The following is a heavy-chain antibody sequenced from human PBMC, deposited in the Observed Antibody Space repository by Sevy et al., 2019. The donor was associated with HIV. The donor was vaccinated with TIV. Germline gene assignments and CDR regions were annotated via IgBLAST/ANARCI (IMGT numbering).Heavy chain of an antibody. CDR3: ARGSGNGGPREAFDI. Sequence: GGSLRLSCAASGFTVSSNYMSWVRQALGKGLEWVSVIYSGGSTYYADSVKGRFTISRDNSKNTLYLQMNSLRAEDTAVYYCARGSGNGGPREAFDIWGQGTMVTVSS. D-gene: IGHD3-10*01. CDR2: IYSGGST. V-gene: IGHV3-53*01. J-gene: IGHJ3*02. CDR1: GFTVSSNY.